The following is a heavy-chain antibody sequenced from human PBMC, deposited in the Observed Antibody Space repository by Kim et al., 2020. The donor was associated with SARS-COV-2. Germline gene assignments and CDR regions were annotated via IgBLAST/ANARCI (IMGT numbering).Heavy chain of an antibody. CDR3: AKSVVLWFGGRVPDAFDI. Sequence: GGSLRLSCAASGFTFSTYAMTWVRQAPGKGLEWVSAISGSGDSTYYADSVKGRFTISRDNSKNTLYLQMNSLRGEDTAVFYCAKSVVLWFGGRVPDAFDIWGQGTMVTVSA. CDR2: ISGSGDST. D-gene: IGHD3-10*01. V-gene: IGHV3-23*01. CDR1: GFTFSTYA. J-gene: IGHJ3*02.